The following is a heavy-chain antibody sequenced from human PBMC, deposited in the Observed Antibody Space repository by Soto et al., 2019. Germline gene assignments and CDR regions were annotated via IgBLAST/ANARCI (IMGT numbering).Heavy chain of an antibody. Sequence: SETLSLTCTVSGGSISSSIYYWGWIRQPPGKGLEWIGSIYYSGSTYYNPSLKSRVTISVDTSKNQFSLKLSSVTAADTAVYYCARPAYSSSWLDGDAFDIWGQGTMVTVSS. V-gene: IGHV4-39*01. J-gene: IGHJ3*02. D-gene: IGHD6-13*01. CDR1: GGSISSSIYY. CDR2: IYYSGST. CDR3: ARPAYSSSWLDGDAFDI.